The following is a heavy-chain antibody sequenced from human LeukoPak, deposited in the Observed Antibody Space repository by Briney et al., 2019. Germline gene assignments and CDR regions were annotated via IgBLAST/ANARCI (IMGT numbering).Heavy chain of an antibody. CDR3: AKAIAAPVWYFDL. CDR1: IFTFTSYA. CDR2: ISGRGDST. D-gene: IGHD6-13*01. V-gene: IGHV3-23*01. J-gene: IGHJ2*01. Sequence: GGSLRPSPAASIFTFTSYAISSVRQAPGKGLEWVSTISGRGDSTYYADSVKGRFTISRDNSRNTLYLQMNTLRAEDTAVYYCAKAIAAPVWYFDLWGRGTLVTVSS.